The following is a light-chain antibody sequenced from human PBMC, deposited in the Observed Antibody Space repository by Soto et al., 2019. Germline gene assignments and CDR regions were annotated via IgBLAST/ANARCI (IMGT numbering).Light chain of an antibody. V-gene: IGLV2-14*01. CDR2: DVS. J-gene: IGLJ2*01. CDR1: SSDVGAYNY. Sequence: QSALTQPASVSGSPGQSITISCTGTSSDVGAYNYVSWYQQHPGKAPKLMIYDVSNRPSGVSNRFSGSKSGNTASLTISGLLAQDEADYYCSSYTSSSTTVFGGGTKLTV. CDR3: SSYTSSSTTV.